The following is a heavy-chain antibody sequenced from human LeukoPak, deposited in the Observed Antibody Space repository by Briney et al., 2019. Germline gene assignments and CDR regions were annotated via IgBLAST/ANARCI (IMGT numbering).Heavy chain of an antibody. CDR2: ISGSGGGT. J-gene: IGHJ4*02. CDR3: AKDGKTRNWNYFQAKPVY. V-gene: IGHV3-23*01. Sequence: PGGSLRLSCTASGFTFGDYAMSWFRQAPGKGLERVSGISGSGGGTYYADSVKGRFSISRDIPKNTLYLQMNSLRAEDTAIYYCAKDGKTRNWNYFQAKPVYWGQGTLVTVSS. CDR1: GFTFGDYA. D-gene: IGHD1-7*01.